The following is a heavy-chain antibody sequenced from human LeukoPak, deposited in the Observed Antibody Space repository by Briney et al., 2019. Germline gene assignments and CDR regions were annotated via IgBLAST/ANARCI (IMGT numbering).Heavy chain of an antibody. D-gene: IGHD2-15*01. CDR1: GGSFSGYY. V-gene: IGHV4-34*01. CDR2: INHSGST. CDR3: ARGYCSGGSCYPFDY. J-gene: IGHJ4*02. Sequence: SETLSLTCAVYGGSFSGYYWSWVRQPPGKGLEWIGEINHSGSTNYNPSLKSRVTISVDTSKNQFSLKLSSVTAADTAVYYCARGYCSGGSCYPFDYWGQGTLVTVSS.